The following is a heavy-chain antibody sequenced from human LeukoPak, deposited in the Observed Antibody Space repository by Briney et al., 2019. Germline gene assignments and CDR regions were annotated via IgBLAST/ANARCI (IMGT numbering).Heavy chain of an antibody. CDR1: GFTFTNYL. J-gene: IGHJ4*02. CDR3: VREESGGYFDY. CDR2: IAPSVDTT. V-gene: IGHV1-46*01. Sequence: ASVKIACKSFGFTFTNYLLHWVRQAPGQGLEWVGRIAPSVDTTNYAQKFRGRVTMTRDTSTSTVYMELNSLRPDDTAIYYCVREESGGYFDYWGQGTLVTVSS. D-gene: IGHD2-8*02.